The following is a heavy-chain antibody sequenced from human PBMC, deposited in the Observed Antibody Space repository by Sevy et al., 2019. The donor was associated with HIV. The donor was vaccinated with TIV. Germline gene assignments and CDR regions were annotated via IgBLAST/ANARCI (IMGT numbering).Heavy chain of an antibody. Sequence: SETLSLTCTVSGGSISSGDYYWSWIRQPPGKGLEWIGYIYYSGSTYYNPSLKSRVTISVDTSKNQFSLKLSSVTAADTTVYYCAARVLEWLLGGFFDYWGQGTLVTVSS. V-gene: IGHV4-30-4*01. CDR3: AARVLEWLLGGFFDY. CDR1: GGSISSGDYY. D-gene: IGHD3-3*01. CDR2: IYYSGST. J-gene: IGHJ4*02.